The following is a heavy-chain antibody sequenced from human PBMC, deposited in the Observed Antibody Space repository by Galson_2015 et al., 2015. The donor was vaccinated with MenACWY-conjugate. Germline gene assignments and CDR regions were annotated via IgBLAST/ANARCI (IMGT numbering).Heavy chain of an antibody. V-gene: IGHV4-59*08. J-gene: IGHJ4*02. CDR2: IRDTGSL. CDR3: ARLPTWGSSFGYFDY. CDR1: GASISSHH. D-gene: IGHD7-27*01. Sequence: SETLSLTCTVSGASISSHHWSWFRQPPGKGLEWIAYIRDTGSLKDNPSLKSRVTMSADKSNNRFSLRLISVTAADTAVYYCARLPTWGSSFGYFDYWGQGRLVAVSS.